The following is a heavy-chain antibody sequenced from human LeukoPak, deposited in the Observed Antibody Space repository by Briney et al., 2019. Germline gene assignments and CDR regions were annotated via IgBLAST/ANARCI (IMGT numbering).Heavy chain of an antibody. D-gene: IGHD2-2*01. CDR1: GYTFTIYY. CDR2: INPSGGST. V-gene: IGHV1-46*03. CDR3: ARVSPDPAAMDY. J-gene: IGHJ4*01. Sequence: ASVTVSFKASGYTFTIYYMHWVRQAPGQGLEWMGIINPSGGSTSYAQKFQGRVTMTRDTSTSTVYMELSSLRSEDTAVYYCARVSPDPAAMDYWGQGTLVTVSS.